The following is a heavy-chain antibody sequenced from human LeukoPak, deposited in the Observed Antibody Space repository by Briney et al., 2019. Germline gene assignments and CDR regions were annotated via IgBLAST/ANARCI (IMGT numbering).Heavy chain of an antibody. V-gene: IGHV3-74*01. CDR3: ARVHSGFDY. CDR2: INTDGSTI. CDR1: GFTFSSYW. J-gene: IGHJ4*02. Sequence: AGGSLRLSCAPSGFTFSSYWMHWVRQAPGKGLVWVSRINTDGSTITYADSVKGRFTISRDNAKNSLYLQMNSLRAEDTAVYYCARVHSGFDYRGQGTLVTGSS.